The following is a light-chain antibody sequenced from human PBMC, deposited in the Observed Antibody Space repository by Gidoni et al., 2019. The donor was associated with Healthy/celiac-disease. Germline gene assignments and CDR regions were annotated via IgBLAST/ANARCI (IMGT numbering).Light chain of an antibody. CDR1: QSISSW. Sequence: DIQMTQSPSTLSASVGDRVTITCRASQSISSWLAWYQQKPGKAPKLLIYKASSLESGVPSRFSGSGSGTEFTLTIISLQPDDFATYYCQQYNSYSRTFGQXTKVEIK. CDR2: KAS. J-gene: IGKJ1*01. CDR3: QQYNSYSRT. V-gene: IGKV1-5*03.